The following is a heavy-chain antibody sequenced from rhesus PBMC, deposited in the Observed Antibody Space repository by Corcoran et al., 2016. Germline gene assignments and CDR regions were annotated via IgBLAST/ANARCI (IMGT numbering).Heavy chain of an antibody. CDR2: IYGNSAST. CDR3: ARYDSGSYYYRFDY. V-gene: IGHV4-73*01. D-gene: IGHD3-16*01. Sequence: QVKLQQWGEGLVQPSETLSLTCAVYGGSIRAYYSWSWIRQPPGKGLEWIGYIYGNSASTNYNPSLKNRVTISKDTSKNQFSLKLSSVTAADTAVYYCARYDSGSYYYRFDYWGQGVLVTVSS. J-gene: IGHJ4*01. CDR1: GGSIRAYYS.